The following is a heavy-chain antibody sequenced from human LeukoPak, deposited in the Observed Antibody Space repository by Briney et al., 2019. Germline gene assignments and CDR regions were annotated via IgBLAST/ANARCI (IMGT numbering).Heavy chain of an antibody. CDR2: IKQDGSEK. J-gene: IGHJ6*02. D-gene: IGHD3-22*01. CDR3: ARDSRRYSDSTGYFTYCYYYGMDV. Sequence: GGSLRLSCAASGFTFSSYWMSWVRQAPGKGLEWVANIKQDGSEKYYVDSVKGRFTISRDNAKNSLYLQMNSLRAEDTAVYYCARDSRRYSDSTGYFTYCYYYGMDVWGQGTTVTVSS. V-gene: IGHV3-7*03. CDR1: GFTFSSYW.